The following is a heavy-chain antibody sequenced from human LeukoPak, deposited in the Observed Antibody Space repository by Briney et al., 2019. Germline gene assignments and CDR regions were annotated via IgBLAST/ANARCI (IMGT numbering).Heavy chain of an antibody. CDR1: GYTFTGYY. CDR3: ARHGDSSSSSGFDY. Sequence: ASVKVSCKASGYTFTGYYMHWVRQAPGQGLEWMGRINPNSGGTNYAQKFQGRVTMTRDTSISTAYMELSRLRSDDTAVYYCARHGDSSSSSGFDYWGQGTLVTVSS. CDR2: INPNSGGT. J-gene: IGHJ4*02. D-gene: IGHD6-6*01. V-gene: IGHV1-2*06.